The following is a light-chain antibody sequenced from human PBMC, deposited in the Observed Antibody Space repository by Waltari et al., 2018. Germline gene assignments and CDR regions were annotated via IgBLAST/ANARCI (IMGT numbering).Light chain of an antibody. CDR3: AVWDDSLSGFWV. CDR1: SSTVRSNN. V-gene: IGLV1-47*01. J-gene: IGLJ3*02. CDR2: RND. Sequence: QSVVTQPPSASGTPGQRVTIYCAGSSSTVRSNNFHLYQQFPGTAPKLLIYRNDQRPSGVPDRFSGSKSGTSASVAISGLRSEDAADYYCAVWDDSLSGFWVFGGGTKLSVL.